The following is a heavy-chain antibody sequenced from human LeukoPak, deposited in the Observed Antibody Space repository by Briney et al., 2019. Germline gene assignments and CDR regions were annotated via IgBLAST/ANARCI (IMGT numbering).Heavy chain of an antibody. V-gene: IGHV3-48*03. CDR2: ISSSGSTI. CDR3: ARQVAGTDY. CDR1: GFTFSSYE. J-gene: IGHJ4*02. D-gene: IGHD6-19*01. Sequence: GGSLRLSCAASGFTFSSYEMNWVRQAPGKGLEWVSYISSSGSTIYYADSVKGRFTISRDNAKNSPYLQMNSLRAEDTAVYYCARQVAGTDYWGQGTLVTVSS.